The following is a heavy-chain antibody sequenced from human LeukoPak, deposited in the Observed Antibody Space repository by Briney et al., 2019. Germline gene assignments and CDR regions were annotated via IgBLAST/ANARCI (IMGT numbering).Heavy chain of an antibody. CDR3: TRMTAGHDY. D-gene: IGHD2-21*02. V-gene: IGHV4-34*01. CDR1: GVSFYDYY. CDR2: INQGGYA. J-gene: IGHJ4*02. Sequence: SETLSLTCAVSGVSFYDYYWSWVRQTPGKGLEWIGEINQGGYANDSPSLKSRVTLSIDTSRKQFSLNLRSVTVADTGIYYCTRMTAGHDYWGQGTLVTVSS.